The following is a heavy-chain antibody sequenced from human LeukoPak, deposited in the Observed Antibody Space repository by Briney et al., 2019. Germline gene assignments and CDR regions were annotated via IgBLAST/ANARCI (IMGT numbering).Heavy chain of an antibody. CDR3: ARTRADSSSSRWFDP. CDR1: GFTFSSYW. CDR2: IKQDGSEK. J-gene: IGHJ5*02. V-gene: IGHV3-7*01. D-gene: IGHD6-6*01. Sequence: PGGSLRLSCAASGFTFSSYWMSWVRQAPGKGLEWVANIKQDGSEKYYVDSVKGRFTISRDNAKNSLYLQMNSLRAEDTAVYYCARTRADSSSSRWFDPWGQGTLVTVSS.